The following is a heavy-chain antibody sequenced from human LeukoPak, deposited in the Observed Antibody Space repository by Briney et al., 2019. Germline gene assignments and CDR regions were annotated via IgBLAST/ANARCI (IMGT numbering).Heavy chain of an antibody. Sequence: PSETLSLTCTVSGGSISSYYWSWIRQPPGKGLEWIGYIYYSGSTNYNPSLKSRVTISVDTSKNQFSLKLSSVTAADTAVYYCARGGTGSWFAAGRDYWGQGTLVTVSS. CDR1: GGSISSYY. J-gene: IGHJ4*02. D-gene: IGHD6-13*01. V-gene: IGHV4-59*12. CDR2: IYYSGST. CDR3: ARGGTGSWFAAGRDY.